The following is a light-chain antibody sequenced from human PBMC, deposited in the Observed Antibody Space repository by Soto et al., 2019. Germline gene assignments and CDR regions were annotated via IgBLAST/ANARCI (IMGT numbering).Light chain of an antibody. Sequence: DIQMTQSPSSLSASVGDRVTITCRASQSISTYLNWYHQKPGKAPKLLIYATSTLQSGVPSRFSGSGYGTDFTLTISSLQPEDFATDYCQQTYSTPRTFGQGTKVEIK. CDR1: QSISTY. J-gene: IGKJ1*01. CDR2: ATS. CDR3: QQTYSTPRT. V-gene: IGKV1-39*01.